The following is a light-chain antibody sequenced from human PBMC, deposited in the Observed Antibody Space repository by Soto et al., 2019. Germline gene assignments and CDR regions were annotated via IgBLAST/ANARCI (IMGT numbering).Light chain of an antibody. CDR1: SGSIASNY. CDR3: HSYESNNVV. V-gene: IGLV6-57*03. Sequence: NFMLTQPHSVSESPVKTVIISCTRSSGSIASNYVQWYQQRPGSAPTIVIYEDNQRPSGVPDRFSGSVDSSSNSASLTISGLKTEDEADYYCHSYESNNVVFGGGTKLTVL. CDR2: EDN. J-gene: IGLJ3*02.